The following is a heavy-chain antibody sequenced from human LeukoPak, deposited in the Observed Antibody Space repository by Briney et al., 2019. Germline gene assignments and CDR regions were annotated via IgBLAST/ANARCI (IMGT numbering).Heavy chain of an antibody. CDR2: IFYSGSA. Sequence: SETLSLTCTVSGGSISNYYWTWIRQPPGKGVEWIGYIFYSGSANYNPSLKSRVTMSVDTSKNQFSLNLSSVTAADTAVYYCARQPTYLDYWGQGTLVTVSS. D-gene: IGHD3-16*01. J-gene: IGHJ4*02. CDR1: GGSISNYY. CDR3: ARQPTYLDY. V-gene: IGHV4-59*08.